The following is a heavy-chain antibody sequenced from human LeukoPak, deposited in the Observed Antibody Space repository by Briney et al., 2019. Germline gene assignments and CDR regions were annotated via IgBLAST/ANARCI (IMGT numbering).Heavy chain of an antibody. CDR1: GFTFDDYT. V-gene: IGHV3-43*01. D-gene: IGHD3-3*01. Sequence: TGGSLRLSCAASGFTFDDYTMHWVRQAPGKGLEWVSLISWDGGSTYYADSVKGRFTISRDNSKNSLYLQMNSLRTEDTALYYCAKDIADFWSGEWGMDVWGKGTTVTVSS. CDR3: AKDIADFWSGEWGMDV. CDR2: ISWDGGST. J-gene: IGHJ6*03.